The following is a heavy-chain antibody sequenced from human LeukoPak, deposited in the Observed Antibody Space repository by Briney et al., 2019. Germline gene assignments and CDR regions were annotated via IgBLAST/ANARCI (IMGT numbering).Heavy chain of an antibody. CDR3: ARPDCSSTSCYNEGDAFDI. J-gene: IGHJ3*02. CDR2: IYYSGTT. CDR1: GGSISSSINY. D-gene: IGHD2-2*02. Sequence: SETLSLTRTVSGGSISSSINYWGWIRQPSGKGLEWIGIIYYSGTTYYNASLKSRVTISVDTSEKQVSLKLSSVTAADTAVYYCARPDCSSTSCYNEGDAFDIWGQGTMVTVSS. V-gene: IGHV4-39*01.